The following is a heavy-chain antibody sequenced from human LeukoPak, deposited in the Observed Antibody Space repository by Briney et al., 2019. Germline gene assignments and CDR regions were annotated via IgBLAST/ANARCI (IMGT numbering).Heavy chain of an antibody. CDR2: ISYDGSNK. J-gene: IGHJ4*02. D-gene: IGHD6-13*01. CDR3: ANEVAAAGMIFDY. CDR1: GFTFSSYG. V-gene: IGHV3-30*18. Sequence: GGSLRLSCAASGFTFSSYGMHWDRQAPGKGLEWVAVISYDGSNKYYADSVKGRFTISRDNSKNTLYLQMNSLRAEDTAVYYCANEVAAAGMIFDYWGQGTLVTVSS.